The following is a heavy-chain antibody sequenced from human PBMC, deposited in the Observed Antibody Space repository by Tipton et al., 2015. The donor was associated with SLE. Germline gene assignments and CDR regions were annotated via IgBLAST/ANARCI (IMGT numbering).Heavy chain of an antibody. Sequence: TLSLTCVVSGGSITSDYWSWIRQPAGQGLEWIGHFYTSGSGIPNYNPSLKSRVTMSVDTAKNHFSLKLNSVTAADTAVYYCARGRTIFGVVPAGDSFDIWGQGTMVTVSS. CDR2: FYTSGSGIP. CDR3: ARGRTIFGVVPAGDSFDI. CDR1: GGSITSDY. V-gene: IGHV4-4*07. D-gene: IGHD3-3*01. J-gene: IGHJ3*02.